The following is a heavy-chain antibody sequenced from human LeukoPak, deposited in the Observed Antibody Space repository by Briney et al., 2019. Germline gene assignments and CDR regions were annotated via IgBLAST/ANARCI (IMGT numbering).Heavy chain of an antibody. J-gene: IGHJ4*02. Sequence: GGSLRLSCAASGFTFSSYEMNWVRQAPGKGLEWVSYISSSGSTIYFADSVRGRFTISRDNAKNSLYLQMNSLRAEDTAVYYCARSLRGIFDYWGQGTLVTVSS. CDR3: ARSLRGIFDY. CDR2: ISSSGSTI. D-gene: IGHD4-17*01. V-gene: IGHV3-48*03. CDR1: GFTFSSYE.